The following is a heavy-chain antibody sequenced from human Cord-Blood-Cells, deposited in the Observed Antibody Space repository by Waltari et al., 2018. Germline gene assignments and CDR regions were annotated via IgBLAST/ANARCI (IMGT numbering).Heavy chain of an antibody. D-gene: IGHD2-2*01. CDR1: GFAFSTSV. CDR2: IRYDGSNK. Sequence: QLQLVESGGGVFQPGGSLSLSCAALGFAFSTSVIHWVRQAPGKGLEWVAFIRYDGSNKYYADSVKGRFTISRDNSKNTLYLQMNSLRAEDTAVYYCAKENQAFDIWGQGTMVTVSS. CDR3: AKENQAFDI. V-gene: IGHV3-30*02. J-gene: IGHJ3*02.